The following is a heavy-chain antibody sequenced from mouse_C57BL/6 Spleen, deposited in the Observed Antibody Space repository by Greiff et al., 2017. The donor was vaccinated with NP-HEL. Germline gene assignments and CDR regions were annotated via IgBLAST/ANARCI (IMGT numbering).Heavy chain of an antibody. Sequence: QVQLQQPGAELVKPGASVKLSCKASGYTFTSYWMHWVKQRPGQGLEWIGMIHPNSGSTNYNEKFKSKATLTVDKSSSTAYMQLSSLTSEDSAVYYCATLGEGFAYWGQGTLVTVSA. J-gene: IGHJ3*01. V-gene: IGHV1-64*01. CDR2: IHPNSGST. CDR1: GYTFTSYW. CDR3: ATLGEGFAY. D-gene: IGHD4-1*01.